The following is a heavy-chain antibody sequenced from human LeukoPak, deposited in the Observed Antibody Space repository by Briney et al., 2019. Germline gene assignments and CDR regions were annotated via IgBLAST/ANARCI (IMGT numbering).Heavy chain of an antibody. CDR1: GFTFSSYA. Sequence: GESLRLSCAASGFTFSSYAMHWVRQAPGKGLEYVSAISSNGGSTYYANSVKGRFTISRDNSKNTLYLQMGSLRAEDTAVYYCARLVQYDFWSGYYVGLASRRGGYFDYWGQGTLVTVSS. CDR2: ISSNGGST. D-gene: IGHD3-3*01. V-gene: IGHV3-64*01. CDR3: ARLVQYDFWSGYYVGLASRRGGYFDY. J-gene: IGHJ4*02.